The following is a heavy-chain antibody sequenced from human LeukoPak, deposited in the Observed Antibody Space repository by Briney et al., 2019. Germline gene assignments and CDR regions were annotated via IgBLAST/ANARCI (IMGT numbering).Heavy chain of an antibody. V-gene: IGHV4-38-2*01. D-gene: IGHD2-2*01. J-gene: IGHJ5*02. CDR3: ARGRLSLYCSSTSCYVWFDP. CDR1: GYSISSGYY. Sequence: WETLSLTCAVSGYSISSGYYWGWIRQPPGKGLEWIGSIYHSGSTYYNPSLKSRVTISVDTSKNQFSLKLSSVTAADTAVYYCARGRLSLYCSSTSCYVWFDPWGQGALVTVSS. CDR2: IYHSGST.